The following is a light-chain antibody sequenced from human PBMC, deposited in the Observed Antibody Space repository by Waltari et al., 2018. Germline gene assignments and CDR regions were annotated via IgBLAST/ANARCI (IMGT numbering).Light chain of an antibody. V-gene: IGKV1-39*01. CDR3: QQTYNTPPIS. CDR1: QNISKF. CDR2: AAS. Sequence: DIQMTQSPSSLSASVGDSVTFTCRASQNISKFLNLYQQKPGKAPKLLIYAASTLKGGVPLRFSGSGSGTEFTLTITDLQAEDSATYFCQQTYNTPPISFGHGARLFIK. J-gene: IGKJ5*01.